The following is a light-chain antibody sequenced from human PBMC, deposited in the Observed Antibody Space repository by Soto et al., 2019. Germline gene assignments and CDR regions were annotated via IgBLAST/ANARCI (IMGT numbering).Light chain of an antibody. J-gene: IGKJ4*01. CDR1: QDISSH. CDR3: QQVKTYPLT. Sequence: DIQLTQSPSFLSASVGDRVTITCRASQDISSHLAWYQQKPRKAPKLLIYAASTLQSGVPSAFGGSGSGTEFTLTITSLQTEDFATYYCQQVKTYPLTFGGGTKVEIK. V-gene: IGKV1-9*01. CDR2: AAS.